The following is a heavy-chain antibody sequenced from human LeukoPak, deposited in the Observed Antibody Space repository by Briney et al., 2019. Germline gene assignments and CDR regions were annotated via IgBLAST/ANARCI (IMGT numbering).Heavy chain of an antibody. J-gene: IGHJ4*02. CDR2: INQGGSET. CDR3: ARARRPYYDFWSGYSYYFDY. Sequence: GESLRLSCETSGFTFSTYWMTWVRQAPGKGLEWVANINQGGSETHYVDSVKGRFTISRDNAKASLDLQLNSLRVEDTAVYYCARARRPYYDFWSGYSYYFDYWGRGTLVAVSS. CDR1: GFTFSTYW. D-gene: IGHD3-3*01. V-gene: IGHV3-7*03.